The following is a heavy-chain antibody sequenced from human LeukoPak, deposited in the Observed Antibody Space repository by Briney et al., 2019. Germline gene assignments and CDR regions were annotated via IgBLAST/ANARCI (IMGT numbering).Heavy chain of an antibody. D-gene: IGHD1-26*01. Sequence: SETLSLTCAVYGGSFSGYLWTWIRQSPGKGLEWIGEITSGGNRNDNPSLKSRVAISVDTSKNQFSLNLNSLTAADTAVYYCASRREEYYWGQGTLVTVSS. J-gene: IGHJ4*02. V-gene: IGHV4-34*01. CDR1: GGSFSGYL. CDR2: ITSGGNR. CDR3: ASRREEYY.